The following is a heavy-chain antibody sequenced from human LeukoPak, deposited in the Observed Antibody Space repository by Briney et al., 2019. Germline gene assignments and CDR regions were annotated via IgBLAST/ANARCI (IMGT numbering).Heavy chain of an antibody. D-gene: IGHD4-17*01. J-gene: IGHJ4*02. CDR1: GFTFSSYA. V-gene: IGHV3-23*01. CDR2: ISGSGIRT. Sequence: GGSLRLSCAASGFTFSSYAMTWVRQAPGKGLEWVSSISGSGIRTYHADSVKGRFTISRDNSKNTLFLQMSSLRAEDTAVCYCAKDFFNYGDNGPGHYWGQGTLVTVSS. CDR3: AKDFFNYGDNGPGHY.